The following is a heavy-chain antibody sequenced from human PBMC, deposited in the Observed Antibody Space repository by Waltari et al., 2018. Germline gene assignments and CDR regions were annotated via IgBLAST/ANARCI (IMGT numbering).Heavy chain of an antibody. CDR2: INPNSGGT. CDR1: GYTFTAYY. D-gene: IGHD6-19*01. V-gene: IGHV1-2*06. Sequence: QVQLVQSGAEVKKPGASVKVSCKASGYTFTAYYMPWVRPAPGQGLEWMGRINPNSGGTNYAQKFQGRVTMTRDTSISTAYMELSRLRSDDTAVYYCARDQGIAVAGRGGNWFDPWGQGTLVTVSS. J-gene: IGHJ5*02. CDR3: ARDQGIAVAGRGGNWFDP.